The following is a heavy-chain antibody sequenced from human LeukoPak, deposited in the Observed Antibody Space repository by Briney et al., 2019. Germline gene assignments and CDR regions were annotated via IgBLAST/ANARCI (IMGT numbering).Heavy chain of an antibody. V-gene: IGHV4-61*01. J-gene: IGHJ4*02. CDR1: GGSISSGSYY. Sequence: PSQTLSLTCTVSGGSISSGSYYWSWIRQPPGKGLEWIGYIYYSGSTNYNPSLKSRVTISVDTSKNQFSLKLSSVTAADTAVYYCARQPSGYYYFDFWGQGTLVTVSS. D-gene: IGHD5-12*01. CDR2: IYYSGST. CDR3: ARQPSGYYYFDF.